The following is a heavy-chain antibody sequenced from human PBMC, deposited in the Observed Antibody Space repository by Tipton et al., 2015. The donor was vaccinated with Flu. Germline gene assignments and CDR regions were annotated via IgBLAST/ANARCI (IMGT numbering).Heavy chain of an antibody. CDR1: GGSFSGYF. V-gene: IGHV4-34*01. CDR2: INHSGST. CDR3: ARVSPRRVTAIVVVMLPEGYFDY. D-gene: IGHD3-22*01. J-gene: IGHJ4*02. Sequence: TLSLTCSVYGGSFSGYFWTWIRQPPGKGLEWIGEINHSGSTHYNSSLKSRVTMSVDSSKNQFSLQLTSVTAAETAVYYCARVSPRRVTAIVVVMLPEGYFDYWGQGSLVTVSS.